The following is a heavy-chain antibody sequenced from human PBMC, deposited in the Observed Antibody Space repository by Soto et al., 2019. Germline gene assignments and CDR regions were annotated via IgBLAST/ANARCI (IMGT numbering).Heavy chain of an antibody. D-gene: IGHD2-8*02. J-gene: IGHJ6*02. CDR1: GASISYYY. V-gene: IGHV4-59*01. CDR2: IHNGGST. CDR3: ARDDSGGFGSYYYYGMDV. Sequence: SETLSLTCTVSGASISYYYWTWIRQPEGKGLEWIGNIHNGGSTNYNPSLRSRVTISVDTCKNQFSLRLSSVTAADTAVYYCARDDSGGFGSYYYYGMDVWGQGTTVTVSS.